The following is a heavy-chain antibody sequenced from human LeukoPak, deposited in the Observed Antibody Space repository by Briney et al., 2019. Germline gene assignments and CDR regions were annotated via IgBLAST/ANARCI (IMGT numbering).Heavy chain of an antibody. CDR1: GFTFSSYS. D-gene: IGHD1-26*01. J-gene: IGHJ4*02. CDR2: IRYDGNNK. Sequence: GGSLRLSCAASGFTFSSYSLHWVRQAPGRGLEWVAFIRYDGNNKYYADSVKGRFTISRDNSKNTLYLQMNSLRTEDTAVYYCAKGTVGAYEIDYWGQGTLVTVSS. V-gene: IGHV3-30*02. CDR3: AKGTVGAYEIDY.